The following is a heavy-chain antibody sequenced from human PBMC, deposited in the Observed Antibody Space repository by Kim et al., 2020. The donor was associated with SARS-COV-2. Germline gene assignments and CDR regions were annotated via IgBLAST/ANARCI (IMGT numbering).Heavy chain of an antibody. D-gene: IGHD6-6*01. V-gene: IGHV3-11*06. J-gene: IGHJ5*02. CDR3: VKDRKTSSSFFDN. Sequence: GGSLRLSCAASGFTFSDYYMTWIRQIPGKGLEWLSYISGDSVNTYYADSVRGRFTISRDNSKNSLYLQMNSLRAEDTALYYCVKDRKTSSSFFDNWGQRALVTVSS. CDR1: GFTFSDYY. CDR2: ISGDSVNT.